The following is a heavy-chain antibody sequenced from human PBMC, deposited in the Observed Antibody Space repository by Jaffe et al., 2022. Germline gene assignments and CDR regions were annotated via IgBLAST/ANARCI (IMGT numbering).Heavy chain of an antibody. Sequence: QVQLQQWGAGLLKPSETLSLTCAVYGGSFSGYYWSWIRQPPGKGLEWIGEINHSGSTNYNPSLKSRVTISVDTSKNQFSLKLSSVTAADTAVYYCARILSRPQRKYFDWLPKDRGFDYWGQGTLVTVSS. J-gene: IGHJ4*02. CDR1: GGSFSGYY. V-gene: IGHV4-34*01. CDR2: INHSGST. CDR3: ARILSRPQRKYFDWLPKDRGFDY. D-gene: IGHD3-9*01.